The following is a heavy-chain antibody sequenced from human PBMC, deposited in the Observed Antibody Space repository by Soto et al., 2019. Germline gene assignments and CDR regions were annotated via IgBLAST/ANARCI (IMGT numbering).Heavy chain of an antibody. J-gene: IGHJ4*02. V-gene: IGHV1-18*04. D-gene: IGHD4-17*01. CDR3: ARDRRDYGDYVAHY. Sequence: ASVKVSCKASGYTFTSYGIGWVRQAPGQGLEWMGWISAYNGNTNYAQKLQGRVTMTTDTSTSTAYMELRSLRSDDTAVYYCARDRRDYGDYVAHYWGQGTLVTVSS. CDR2: ISAYNGNT. CDR1: GYTFTSYG.